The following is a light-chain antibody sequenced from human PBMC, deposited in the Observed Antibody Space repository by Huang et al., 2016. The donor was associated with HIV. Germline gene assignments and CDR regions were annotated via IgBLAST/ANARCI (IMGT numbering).Light chain of an antibody. J-gene: IGKJ4*01. CDR3: MQALQTPRT. CDR1: QSLLHSDGYNY. Sequence: DIVMTQSPLSLPVTPGEPASISCRSSQSLLHSDGYNYLDWYLQRPGQSPQLLIYLGYNRASGGPDRFSGSGSGTDFTLKISRLEAEDVGVYYCMQALQTPRTFGGGTKVEIK. CDR2: LGY. V-gene: IGKV2-28*01.